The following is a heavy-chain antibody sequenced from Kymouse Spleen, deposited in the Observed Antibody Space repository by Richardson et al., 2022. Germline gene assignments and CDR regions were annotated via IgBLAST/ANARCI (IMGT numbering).Heavy chain of an antibody. CDR3: ARQRFLEWLLYPSGMDV. D-gene: IGHD3-3*01. CDR1: GGSISSSSYY. V-gene: IGHV4-39*01. J-gene: IGHJ6*02. CDR2: IYYSGST. Sequence: QLQLQESGPGLVKPSETLSLTCTVSGGSISSSSYYWGWIRQPPGKGLEWIGSIYYSGSTYYNPSLKSRVTISVDTSKNQFSLKLSSVTAADTAVYYCARQRFLEWLLYPSGMDVWGQGTTVTVSS.